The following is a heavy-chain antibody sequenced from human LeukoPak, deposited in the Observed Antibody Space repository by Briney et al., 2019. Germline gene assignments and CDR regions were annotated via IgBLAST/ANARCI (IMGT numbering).Heavy chain of an antibody. CDR1: GVSFSGYY. CDR3: ARGTNVFDI. Sequence: SETLSLTCAVYGVSFSGYYWSWIRQPPGKGLEWIGEINHSGSTNYNPSLKSRVTISVDTSKNQFSLKLSSVTAADTAVYYCARGTNVFDIWGQGTMVTVSS. J-gene: IGHJ3*02. CDR2: INHSGST. V-gene: IGHV4-34*01.